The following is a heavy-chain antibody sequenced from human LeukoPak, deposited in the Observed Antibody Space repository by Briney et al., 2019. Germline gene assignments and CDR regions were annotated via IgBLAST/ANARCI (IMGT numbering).Heavy chain of an antibody. Sequence: GRSLRLSCAASRFTFSNYGMHWVRQAPGKGLEWVAVISFDGNSKYYGDSVKGRFTISRDDSTNTLYLQMNSLRAEDTAVYYCARPRAIAAAGLDYWGQGTLVTVSS. J-gene: IGHJ4*02. CDR3: ARPRAIAAAGLDY. CDR1: RFTFSNYG. D-gene: IGHD6-13*01. V-gene: IGHV3-30*03. CDR2: ISFDGNSK.